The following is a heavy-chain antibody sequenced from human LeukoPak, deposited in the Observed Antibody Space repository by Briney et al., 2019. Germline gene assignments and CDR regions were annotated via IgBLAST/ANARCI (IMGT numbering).Heavy chain of an antibody. V-gene: IGHV4-30-4*08. CDR2: IYYSGST. Sequence: SETLSLTCTVSGGSISSGDYYWSWIRQPPGTGLEWIGYIYYSGSTYYNPSLKSRITISVDTSKNQFSLKLSAVTAADTAVYYCAREGEYSSSLHWGQGTLVTVSS. J-gene: IGHJ4*02. CDR1: GGSISSGDYY. CDR3: AREGEYSSSLH. D-gene: IGHD6-6*01.